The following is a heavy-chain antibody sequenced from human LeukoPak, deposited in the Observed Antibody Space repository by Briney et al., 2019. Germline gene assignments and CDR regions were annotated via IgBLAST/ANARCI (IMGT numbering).Heavy chain of an antibody. Sequence: ASVKVSCKASGYTFTSYDINWVRQATGQGLEWMGWMNPNSGNTGYAQKFQGRVTITRNTSINTAYMGLSSLRSEDTAVYYCARGLIDSSGYYRDDYWGQGTLVTVSS. CDR3: ARGLIDSSGYYRDDY. V-gene: IGHV1-8*03. CDR1: GYTFTSYD. J-gene: IGHJ4*02. CDR2: MNPNSGNT. D-gene: IGHD3-22*01.